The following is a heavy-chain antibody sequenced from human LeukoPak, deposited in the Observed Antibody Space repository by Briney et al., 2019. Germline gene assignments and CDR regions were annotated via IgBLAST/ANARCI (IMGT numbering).Heavy chain of an antibody. V-gene: IGHV3-30-3*02. Sequence: GGSLRLSCAASGFTFSSYAMHWVRQAPGKGLEWVAVISYDGSNKYYADSVKGRFTISRDNSKNTLYLQMNSLRAEDTAVYFCAKCLGLGRFDPWGQGTLVTVSS. CDR1: GFTFSSYA. CDR3: AKCLGLGRFDP. J-gene: IGHJ5*02. D-gene: IGHD1-26*01. CDR2: ISYDGSNK.